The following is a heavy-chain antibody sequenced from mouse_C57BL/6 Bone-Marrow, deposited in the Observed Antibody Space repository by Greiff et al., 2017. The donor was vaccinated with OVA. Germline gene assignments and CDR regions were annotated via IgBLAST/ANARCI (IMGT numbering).Heavy chain of an antibody. V-gene: IGHV1-76*01. Sequence: VQLQQSGAELVRPGASVKLSCKASGYTFTDYYINWVKQRPGQGLEWIARIYPGSGNTYYNEKFKGKATLTAEKASSTAYMQLSSLTSEDSAVYFCARKKGGGYYGWYFDVWGTGTTVTVSS. D-gene: IGHD1-1*01. J-gene: IGHJ1*03. CDR2: IYPGSGNT. CDR3: ARKKGGGYYGWYFDV. CDR1: GYTFTDYY.